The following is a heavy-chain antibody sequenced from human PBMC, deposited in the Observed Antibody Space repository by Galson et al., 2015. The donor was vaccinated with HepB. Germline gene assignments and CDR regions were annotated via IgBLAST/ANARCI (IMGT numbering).Heavy chain of an antibody. CDR1: GFTFSVYG. D-gene: IGHD6-19*01. V-gene: IGHV3-33*01. CDR2: ISYDGSTK. Sequence: SLRLSCAASGFTFSVYGMNWVRQAPGKGLEWVAIISYDGSTKYYADSVKGRFTISRDNSKNTLYLQMNSLRAEDTAVYYCARDADPGYSSGWYNLYFDIWGQGTLVTVSS. CDR3: ARDADPGYSSGWYNLYFDI. J-gene: IGHJ4*02.